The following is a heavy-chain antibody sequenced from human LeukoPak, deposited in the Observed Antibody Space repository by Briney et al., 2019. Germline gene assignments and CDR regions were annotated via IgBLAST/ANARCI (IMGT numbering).Heavy chain of an antibody. CDR2: ISSSSSYI. J-gene: IGHJ4*02. V-gene: IGHV3-21*01. CDR1: GFTFSSYS. Sequence: GGSLRLSCAASGFTFSSYSMNWVRQAPGKGLEWVSSISSSSSYIYYADSVKGRFTISRDNAKKSLYLQMNSLRAEDTAVYFCARGRGYYDSSGVYYFDYWGQGTLVTVSS. D-gene: IGHD3-22*01. CDR3: ARGRGYYDSSGVYYFDY.